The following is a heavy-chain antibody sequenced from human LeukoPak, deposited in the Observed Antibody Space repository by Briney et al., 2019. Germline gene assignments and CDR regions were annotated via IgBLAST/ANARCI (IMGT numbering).Heavy chain of an antibody. J-gene: IGHJ4*02. D-gene: IGHD2-15*01. V-gene: IGHV3-21*01. CDR1: GFTFSSYS. Sequence: GGSLRLSCAASGFTFSSYSMNWVRQAPGKGLEWVSSISSSSSYIYYADSVKGRFTISGDNAKNSLYLQMNSLRAEDTAVYYCASGQLGYCSGGSCYPDYWGQGTLVTVSS. CDR2: ISSSSSYI. CDR3: ASGQLGYCSGGSCYPDY.